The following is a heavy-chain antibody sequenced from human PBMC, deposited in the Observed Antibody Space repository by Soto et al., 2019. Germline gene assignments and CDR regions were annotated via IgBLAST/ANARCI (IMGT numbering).Heavy chain of an antibody. Sequence: QGRLVQAGVEVKKPGASVRVSCKASGYRFTNYGITWVRQAPGQGCEWTGWISAYNGNTNYAQKIQGRVTLTTEASTSTAYLELRSLRSDDTAVYYCARERGVAPPVAGNTHYYYYMDVWGKGTTGSVSS. CDR2: ISAYNGNT. CDR1: GYRFTNYG. CDR3: ARERGVAPPVAGNTHYYYYMDV. D-gene: IGHD6-19*01. J-gene: IGHJ6*03. V-gene: IGHV1-18*01.